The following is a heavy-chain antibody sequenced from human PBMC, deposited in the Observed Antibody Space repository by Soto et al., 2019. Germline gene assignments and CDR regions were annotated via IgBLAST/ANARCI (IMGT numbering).Heavy chain of an antibody. CDR1: GRLARCYY. J-gene: IGHJ6*02. D-gene: IGHD2-21*01. CDR2: IYYSGST. CDR3: ARDSPYFYYGLDV. V-gene: IGHV4-59*02. Sequence: PGTLPLTSTAPGRLARCYYGGSARQPPGKGLEWIGYIYYSGSTNYNPSLKSRVAISVDTSKNQFSLKLSSVTAADTAVYYCARDSPYFYYGLDVWGHGTTVTVSS.